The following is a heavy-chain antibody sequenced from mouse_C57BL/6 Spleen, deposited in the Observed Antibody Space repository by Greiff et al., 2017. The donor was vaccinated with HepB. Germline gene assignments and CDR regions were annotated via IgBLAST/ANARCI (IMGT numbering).Heavy chain of an antibody. CDR1: GYTFTSYW. CDR3: ARGAGYYGSIDY. D-gene: IGHD1-1*01. V-gene: IGHV1-69*01. CDR2: IDPSDSYT. J-gene: IGHJ2*01. Sequence: VQLQQPGAELVMPGASVKLSCKASGYTFTSYWMHWVKQRPGQGLEWIVEIDPSDSYTNYNQKFKGKSTLTVDKSSSTAYMQLSSLTSEDSAVYYCARGAGYYGSIDYWGQGTTLTVSS.